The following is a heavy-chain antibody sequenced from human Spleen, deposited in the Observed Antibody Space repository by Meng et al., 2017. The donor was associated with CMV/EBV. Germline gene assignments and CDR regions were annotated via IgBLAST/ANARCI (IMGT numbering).Heavy chain of an antibody. CDR2: ITWNSGTI. CDR1: GFTFDDYA. Sequence: LKISCAASGFTFDDYAMHWVRQAPGKGLEWVSGITWNSGTIVYADSVKGRFTISRDNAKSSLFLQMNSLRAEDTALYYCAKGSDFRSHYYYGMDVWGQGTTVTVSS. D-gene: IGHD2/OR15-2a*01. CDR3: AKGSDFRSHYYYGMDV. J-gene: IGHJ6*02. V-gene: IGHV3-9*01.